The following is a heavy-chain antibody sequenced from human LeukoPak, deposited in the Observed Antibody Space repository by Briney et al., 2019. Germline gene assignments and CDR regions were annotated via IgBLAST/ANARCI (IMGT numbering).Heavy chain of an antibody. CDR1: EGTFRSYA. V-gene: IGHV1-69*13. Sequence: SVKVSCQASEGTFRSYAISWVRQAPGHGLEWMGGIIPIFGTANYAQKFQGRVTITADESTSTAYIELSSLRSEDTAVYYCARNTGYCSSTSCHHPWFDPWGQGTLVTVSS. D-gene: IGHD2-2*01. CDR2: IIPIFGTA. J-gene: IGHJ5*02. CDR3: ARNTGYCSSTSCHHPWFDP.